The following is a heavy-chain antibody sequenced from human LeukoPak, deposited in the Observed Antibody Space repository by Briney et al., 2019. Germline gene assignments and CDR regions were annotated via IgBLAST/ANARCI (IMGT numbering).Heavy chain of an antibody. J-gene: IGHJ6*02. V-gene: IGHV1-69*04. CDR1: GYTFTSYA. Sequence: SVKVSCKASGYTFTSYAISWVRQAPGQGLEWMGRIIPILGIANYAQKFQGRVTITADKSTSTAYMELSGLRSEDTAVYYCARIPDYYYYGMDVWGQGTTVTVSS. CDR3: ARIPDYYYYGMDV. CDR2: IIPILGIA.